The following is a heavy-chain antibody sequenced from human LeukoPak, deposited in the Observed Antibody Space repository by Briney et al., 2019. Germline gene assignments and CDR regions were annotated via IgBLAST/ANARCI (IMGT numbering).Heavy chain of an antibody. Sequence: SVKVSCKASGGTFSSYAISWVRQAPGQGLEWMGGIIPIFGTANYAQKFQGRVTITADESTSTAYMELSSLRSEDTAVYYCARSRGRAARPDYYYYMDVWGKGTTVTVSS. D-gene: IGHD6-6*01. V-gene: IGHV1-69*13. J-gene: IGHJ6*03. CDR1: GGTFSSYA. CDR3: ARSRGRAARPDYYYYMDV. CDR2: IIPIFGTA.